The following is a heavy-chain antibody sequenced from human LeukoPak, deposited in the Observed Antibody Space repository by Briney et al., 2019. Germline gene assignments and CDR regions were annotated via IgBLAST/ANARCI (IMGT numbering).Heavy chain of an antibody. J-gene: IGHJ4*02. CDR1: GGSISSSSDNY. Sequence: SETLSLTCSVSGGSISSSSDNYWGWIRQSPGKGLEWIGRIYYSGTTYYNPSLKSRVTISVDRSKNQFSLNLSSVTAADTAVYYCGRGGIAAAASGIDYWGQGTLVAVSS. CDR3: GRGGIAAAASGIDY. D-gene: IGHD6-13*01. V-gene: IGHV4-39*07. CDR2: IYYSGTT.